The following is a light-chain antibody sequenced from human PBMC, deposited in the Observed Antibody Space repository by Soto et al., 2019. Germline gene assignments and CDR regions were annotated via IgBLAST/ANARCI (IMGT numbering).Light chain of an antibody. Sequence: DIVMTQSPDSLAVSLGERATINCKSSQSVLYSSNNKNYLAWYQQKPGQPPKLLIYWASTREYGVPDRFSGSVARTDSLSSMRSLQAEYVAVSSCQQYYSPWMFGQRTRVDIK. CDR2: WAS. J-gene: IGKJ1*01. V-gene: IGKV4-1*01. CDR3: QQYYSPWM. CDR1: QSVLYSSNNKNY.